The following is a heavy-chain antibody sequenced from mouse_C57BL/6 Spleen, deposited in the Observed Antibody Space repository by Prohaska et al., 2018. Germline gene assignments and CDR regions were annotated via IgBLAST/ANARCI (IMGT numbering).Heavy chain of an antibody. CDR2: INYDGSST. CDR3: ARDTGVYFDY. Sequence: EVKLVESEGGLVQPGSSMKLSCTASGFTFSDYYMAWVRQVPEKGLEWVANINYDGSSTYYLDSLKSRFIISRDNAKNILYLQMSSLKSEDTATYYCARDTGVYFDYWGQGTTLTVSS. J-gene: IGHJ2*01. V-gene: IGHV5-16*01. CDR1: GFTFSDYY.